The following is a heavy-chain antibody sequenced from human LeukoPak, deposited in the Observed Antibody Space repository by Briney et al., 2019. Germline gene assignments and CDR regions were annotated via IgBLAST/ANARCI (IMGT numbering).Heavy chain of an antibody. Sequence: PGGSLRLSCAASGFTFSSYAMSWVRQAPGKGLEWVSAISGSGGSTYYADSVKGRFTISRDNSKNTLYLQMNSLRAEDTAVYYCAKLRVGSEVHIVVVPSFDYWGQGTLVTVSS. J-gene: IGHJ4*02. CDR1: GFTFSSYA. V-gene: IGHV3-23*01. CDR3: AKLRVGSEVHIVVVPSFDY. CDR2: ISGSGGST. D-gene: IGHD2-2*01.